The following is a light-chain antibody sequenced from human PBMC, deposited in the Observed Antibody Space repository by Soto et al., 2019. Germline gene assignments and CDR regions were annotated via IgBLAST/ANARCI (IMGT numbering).Light chain of an antibody. CDR1: QSVSSRN. CDR3: LRYGDSPPAYT. V-gene: IGKV3-20*01. Sequence: EIVLTQSPGTVSLSPGERATLSCRASQSVSSRNLAWYRQKPGQAPSLLIFGASNRATGIPDRFSGSGSGTDFTLTIIRLEPEDCAVYYCLRYGDSPPAYTFGQVTKLEIK. J-gene: IGKJ2*01. CDR2: GAS.